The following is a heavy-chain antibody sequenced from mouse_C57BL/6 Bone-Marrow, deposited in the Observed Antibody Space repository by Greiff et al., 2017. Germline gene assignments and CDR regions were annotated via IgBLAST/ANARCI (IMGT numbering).Heavy chain of an antibody. J-gene: IGHJ3*01. V-gene: IGHV10-1*01. CDR1: GFSFNTYA. CDR2: IRSKSNNYAT. Sequence: EVQLLESGGGLVQPKGSLKLSCAASGFSFNTYAMHWVRQAPGKGLEWVARIRSKSNNYATYYADSVKDRFTISRDDSESMLYLQMNNLKTEDTAMYYCVRRGGKRAMAYWGQGTLVTVSA. D-gene: IGHD1-1*02. CDR3: VRRGGKRAMAY.